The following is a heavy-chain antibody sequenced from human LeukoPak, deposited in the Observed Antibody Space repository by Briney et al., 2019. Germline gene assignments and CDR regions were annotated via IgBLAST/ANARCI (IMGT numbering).Heavy chain of an antibody. CDR1: GFTFSSYA. CDR3: ATGDPYSYGQGYYFDY. J-gene: IGHJ4*02. V-gene: IGHV3-23*01. Sequence: PGGSLRLSCAASGFTFSSYAMSWVRQAPGKGLEWVSAISGSGGSTYYADSVKGRFTISRDNSKNTLYLQMNSLRAEDTAVYYCATGDPYSYGQGYYFDYWGQGTLVTVSS. CDR2: ISGSGGST. D-gene: IGHD5-18*01.